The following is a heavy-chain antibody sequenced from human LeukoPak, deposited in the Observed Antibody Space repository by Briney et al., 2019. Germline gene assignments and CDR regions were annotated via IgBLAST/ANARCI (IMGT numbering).Heavy chain of an antibody. D-gene: IGHD5-24*01. Sequence: SGTLSPTCAVSGGSISSRNWWSWVRQPPGKGLEWIGEIYHSGSTNYNPSLKSRVTISVDKSKNQFSLKLSSVTAADTAVYYCARDHEVATIRYFDYWGQGTLVTVSS. J-gene: IGHJ4*02. V-gene: IGHV4-4*02. CDR3: ARDHEVATIRYFDY. CDR1: GGSISSRNW. CDR2: IYHSGST.